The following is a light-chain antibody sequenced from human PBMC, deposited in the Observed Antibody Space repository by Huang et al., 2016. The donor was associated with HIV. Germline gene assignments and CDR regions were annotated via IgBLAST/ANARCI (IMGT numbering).Light chain of an antibody. J-gene: IGKJ4*01. CDR1: QNIGPN. CDR3: QQFNTWPLT. V-gene: IGKV3-15*01. CDR2: GAS. Sequence: EIVMRQSPATLSVSPGERVTLSCRASQNIGPNLAWYQQKPGQAPRLLIYGASTRATGIPGRFSGSGSETEFTLTITSLQSDDSAVYFCQQFNTWPLTFGGGTKVEIK.